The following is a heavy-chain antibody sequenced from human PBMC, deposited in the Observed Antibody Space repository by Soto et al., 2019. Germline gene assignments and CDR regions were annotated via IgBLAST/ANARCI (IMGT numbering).Heavy chain of an antibody. CDR2: ISGSGGTT. J-gene: IGHJ4*02. Sequence: GGSLRLSCAASGFNFNNYAMSWVRQAPGKGLEWVSHISGSGGTTYHADSVQGRFTISRDNFKNTLYLQMNSLRAEDTAVYYCAKMSGSYYGNFDYWGQGTLVTVSS. CDR1: GFNFNNYA. D-gene: IGHD3-10*01. V-gene: IGHV3-23*01. CDR3: AKMSGSYYGNFDY.